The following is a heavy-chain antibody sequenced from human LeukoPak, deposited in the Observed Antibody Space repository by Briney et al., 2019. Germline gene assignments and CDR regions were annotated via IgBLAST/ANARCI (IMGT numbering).Heavy chain of an antibody. CDR2: IRAYNGNT. Sequence: ASVKVSCKASGYTFTSYGISWVRQAPGQGLEWMGWIRAYNGNTNYAQKLQCRVTMTTDTSTSTAYMELRSLRSDDTAVYYCARRYCSSTSCYPPTYWGQGTLVTVSS. D-gene: IGHD2-2*01. CDR3: ARRYCSSTSCYPPTY. V-gene: IGHV1-18*01. CDR1: GYTFTSYG. J-gene: IGHJ4*02.